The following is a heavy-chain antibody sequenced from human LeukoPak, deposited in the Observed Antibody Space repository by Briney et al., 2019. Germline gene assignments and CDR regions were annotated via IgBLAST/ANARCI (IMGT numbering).Heavy chain of an antibody. V-gene: IGHV3-7*01. CDR2: IKEDGTET. D-gene: IGHD3-10*01. Sequence: GGSLRLSCAASGFMFSSNWMSWVRLAPGKGLEWVANIKEDGTETYYVDSVKGRFTISRDNAKNTLYLQMNSLRAEDTAVYYCARVRGESPRWFDPWGQGTLVTVSS. J-gene: IGHJ5*02. CDR3: ARVRGESPRWFDP. CDR1: GFMFSSNW.